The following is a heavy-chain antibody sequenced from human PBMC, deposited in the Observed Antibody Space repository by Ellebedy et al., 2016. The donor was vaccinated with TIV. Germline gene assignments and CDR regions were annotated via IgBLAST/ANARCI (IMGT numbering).Heavy chain of an antibody. Sequence: GESLKISCAASGFTFSSYAMHWVRQAPGKGLEWVAVISYDGSNKYYADSVKGRFTISRDNSKNTVYLQMNSLRAEDTAIYYCGGYSSGWYDYWGQGTLVAVSS. CDR3: GGYSSGWYDY. V-gene: IGHV3-30-3*01. J-gene: IGHJ4*02. CDR2: ISYDGSNK. CDR1: GFTFSSYA. D-gene: IGHD6-19*01.